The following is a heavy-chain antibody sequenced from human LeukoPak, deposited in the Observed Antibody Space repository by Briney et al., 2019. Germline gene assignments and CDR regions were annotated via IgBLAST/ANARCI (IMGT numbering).Heavy chain of an antibody. D-gene: IGHD2-2*01. V-gene: IGHV5-51*01. CDR3: ARLPDIVVVPAADGSWWFDP. CDR2: IYPIDSDT. J-gene: IGHJ5*02. Sequence: GESLKISCKGSGYTIGSFGSYWIAWVRRMPGKGLEWMGSIYPIDSDTRYNPSFEGQVTVSVDRSISTAYLQWSSLKASDTAMYYCARLPDIVVVPAADGSWWFDPWGQGTLVTVSS. CDR1: GYTIGSFGSYW.